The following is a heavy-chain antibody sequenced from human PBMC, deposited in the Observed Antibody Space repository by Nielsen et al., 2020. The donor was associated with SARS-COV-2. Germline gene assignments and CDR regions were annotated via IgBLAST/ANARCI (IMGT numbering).Heavy chain of an antibody. Sequence: GESLKISCAASGFTFHDYAMHWIRQAPGKGLEWVAVTSHDENNKYYADSVQGRFTISRDNSQNTLFLQMNSLRAEDTAVYYCARDGSGLDSWGQGTLVTVSS. CDR1: GFTFHDYA. D-gene: IGHD1-26*01. CDR3: ARDGSGLDS. CDR2: TSHDENNK. V-gene: IGHV3-30*03. J-gene: IGHJ5*01.